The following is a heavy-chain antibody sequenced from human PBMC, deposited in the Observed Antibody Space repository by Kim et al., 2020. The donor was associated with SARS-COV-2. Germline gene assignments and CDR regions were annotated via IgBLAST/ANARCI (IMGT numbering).Heavy chain of an antibody. D-gene: IGHD3-10*01. CDR3: ARNYYYGSGSGALRY. V-gene: IGHV4-34*01. Sequence: SETLSLTCAVYGGSFSGYYWSWIRQPPGKGLEWIGEINHSGSTNYNPSLKSRVTISVDTSKNQFSLKLSSVTAADTAVYYCARNYYYGSGSGALRYWGQGTLVTVSS. CDR2: INHSGST. J-gene: IGHJ4*02. CDR1: GGSFSGYY.